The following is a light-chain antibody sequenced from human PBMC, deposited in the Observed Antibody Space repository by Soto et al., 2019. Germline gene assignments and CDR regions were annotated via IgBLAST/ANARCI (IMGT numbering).Light chain of an antibody. V-gene: IGLV2-14*01. CDR2: EVG. CDR3: CSYASGSIYV. J-gene: IGLJ1*01. CDR1: SSDVGAFNY. Sequence: QSALTQPASVSGSPGQSITISCTGTSSDVGAFNYVSWYLQYPGKAPKLMIYEVGNRPSGVSNRFSGSKSGNTASLTISGLHAEDEADYYCCSYASGSIYVVGTGTKVTVL.